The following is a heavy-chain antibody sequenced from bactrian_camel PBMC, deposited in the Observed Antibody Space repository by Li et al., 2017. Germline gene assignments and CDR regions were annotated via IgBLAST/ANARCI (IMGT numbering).Heavy chain of an antibody. CDR2: IDRAGKT. CDR3: AAEDPPRDIRLQTLWKGWRFGF. V-gene: IGHV3S53*01. CDR1: KYGYSLYC. J-gene: IGHJ6*01. Sequence: HVQLVESGGGSVQAGGSLRLACAAAKYGYSLYCMGWFRQAPGKEREGVATIDRAGKTNYADSVKGRFTISQDTNTGTLYLRMDDLKPEDTAMYYCAAEDPPRDIRLQTLWKGWRFGFWGQGTQVTVS. D-gene: IGHD3*01.